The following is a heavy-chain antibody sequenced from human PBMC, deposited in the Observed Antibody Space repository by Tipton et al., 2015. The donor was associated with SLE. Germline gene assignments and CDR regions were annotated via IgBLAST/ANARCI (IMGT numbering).Heavy chain of an antibody. D-gene: IGHD3-10*01. CDR2: ISSSSSYI. Sequence: SLRLSCAASGFTFSSYSMNWVRQAPGKGLEWVSSISSSSSYIYYADSVKGRFTISRDNAKNSLYLQMNSLRAEDTAVYYCARDLPGSYSFDYWGQGTLVTVSS. CDR3: ARDLPGSYSFDY. J-gene: IGHJ4*02. V-gene: IGHV3-21*03. CDR1: GFTFSSYS.